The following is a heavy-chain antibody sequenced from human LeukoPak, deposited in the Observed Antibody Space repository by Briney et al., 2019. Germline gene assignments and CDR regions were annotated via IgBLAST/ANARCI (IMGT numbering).Heavy chain of an antibody. CDR1: GYTFTSYG. Sequence: GASVKVSCKASGYTFTSYGISRVRQAPGQGLEWMGWISAYNGNTNYAQKFQGRVTMTRDMSTSTVYMELSSLRSEDTAVYYCARDPPGSDYGDSLAYWGQGTLVTVSS. V-gene: IGHV1-18*01. J-gene: IGHJ4*02. CDR2: ISAYNGNT. D-gene: IGHD4-17*01. CDR3: ARDPPGSDYGDSLAY.